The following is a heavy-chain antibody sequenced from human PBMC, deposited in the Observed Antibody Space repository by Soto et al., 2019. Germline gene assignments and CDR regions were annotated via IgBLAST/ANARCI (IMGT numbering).Heavy chain of an antibody. CDR3: TTVTSRFGELLGRYYYFGMDV. V-gene: IGHV3-48*01. J-gene: IGHJ6*02. CDR1: GFTFSSYS. CDR2: ISSSSSTI. D-gene: IGHD3-10*01. Sequence: GGSLRLSCEASGFTFSSYSMNWVRQAPGKGLEWVSYISSSSSTIYYADSVKGRFTISRDNAKNSLYLQMNSLKTEDTAMYYCTTVTSRFGELLGRYYYFGMDVWGQGTTVTVSS.